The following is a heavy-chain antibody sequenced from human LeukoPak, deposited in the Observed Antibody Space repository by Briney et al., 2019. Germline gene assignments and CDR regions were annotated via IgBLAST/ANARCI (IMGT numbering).Heavy chain of an antibody. Sequence: GASLRPSCAASGFTFSSYAMSWVRQAPGKGLEWVSAISGSGGSTYYADSVKGRFTISRDNSKNTLYLQMNSLRAEDTAVYYCAKPLRFLKDCFDYWGQGTLVTVSS. CDR3: AKPLRFLKDCFDY. CDR1: GFTFSSYA. CDR2: ISGSGGST. D-gene: IGHD3-3*01. V-gene: IGHV3-23*01. J-gene: IGHJ4*02.